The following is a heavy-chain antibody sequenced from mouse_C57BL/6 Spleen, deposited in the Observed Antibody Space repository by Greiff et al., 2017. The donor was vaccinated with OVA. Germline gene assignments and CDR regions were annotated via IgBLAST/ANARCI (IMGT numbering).Heavy chain of an antibody. CDR2: ISSSGST. CDR3: ARSPYYGSSWYFDV. Sequence: EVQLQQSGPGLAKPSQTLSLTCSVTGYSITSDYWNWIRKFPGNKLEYMGYISSSGSTYYNPSLKSRISITRDTSKNQYYLQLNSVTTEDTATYDCARSPYYGSSWYFDVWGTGTTVTVSS. CDR1: GYSITSDY. J-gene: IGHJ1*03. D-gene: IGHD1-1*01. V-gene: IGHV3-8*01.